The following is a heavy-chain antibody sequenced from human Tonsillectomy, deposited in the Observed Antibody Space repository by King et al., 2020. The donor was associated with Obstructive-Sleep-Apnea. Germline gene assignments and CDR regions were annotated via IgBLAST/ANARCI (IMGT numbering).Heavy chain of an antibody. V-gene: IGHV3-9*01. Sequence: VQLVESGGGLVQPGRSLRLSCAASGFTFDDYAMHWVRQTPGKGLEWVSGINWNSGNIAYADSVKGRFTISRDNAKNSLYLQMNSLRAEDTALYYCVKDRAGGVPDAFDIWGQGTMVTVSP. CDR1: GFTFDDYA. D-gene: IGHD3-16*01. J-gene: IGHJ3*02. CDR3: VKDRAGGVPDAFDI. CDR2: INWNSGNI.